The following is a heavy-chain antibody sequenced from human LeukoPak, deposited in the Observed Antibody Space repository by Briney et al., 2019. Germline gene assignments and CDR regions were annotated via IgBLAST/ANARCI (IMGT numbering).Heavy chain of an antibody. J-gene: IGHJ4*02. CDR3: ARQCSITSCL. CDR2: ISGGSSTI. D-gene: IGHD2-2*01. CDR1: VFTFSNHY. Sequence: GGSLRLSCAASVFTFSNHYMNWVRQAPWKGLEWVSSISGGSSTIYYADSVKGRFTISRDNAKSSLYLQMDSLRAEDTAVYYCARQCSITSCLWGQGTLVTVSS. V-gene: IGHV3-21*01.